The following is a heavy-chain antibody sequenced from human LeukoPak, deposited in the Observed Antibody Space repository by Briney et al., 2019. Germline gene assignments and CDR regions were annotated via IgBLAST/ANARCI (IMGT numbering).Heavy chain of an antibody. Sequence: SETLSLTCAVSGYSISSGYCWGWIRQPPGKELEWIGNIYHSGRTYYNPSLKSRVTISVDTSKNQFSLKLSSVTAADTAVYYCARILGAYCSGGSCPDAFDIWGQGTMVTVSS. V-gene: IGHV4-38-2*01. CDR1: GYSISSGYC. J-gene: IGHJ3*02. CDR3: ARILGAYCSGGSCPDAFDI. D-gene: IGHD2-15*01. CDR2: IYHSGRT.